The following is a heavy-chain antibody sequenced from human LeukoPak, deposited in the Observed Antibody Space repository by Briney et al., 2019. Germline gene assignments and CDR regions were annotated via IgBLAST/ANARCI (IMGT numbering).Heavy chain of an antibody. D-gene: IGHD3-9*01. CDR1: GFTFSSYS. V-gene: IGHV3-21*01. J-gene: IGHJ4*02. CDR3: ARDANLAYYDILTGPVRYFDY. Sequence: GGSLRLSXAASGFTFSSYSMNWVRQAPGKGLEWVSSISSSSSYIYYADSVKGRFTISRDNAKNSLYLQMNSLRAEDTAVYYCARDANLAYYDILTGPVRYFDYWGQGTLVTVSS. CDR2: ISSSSSYI.